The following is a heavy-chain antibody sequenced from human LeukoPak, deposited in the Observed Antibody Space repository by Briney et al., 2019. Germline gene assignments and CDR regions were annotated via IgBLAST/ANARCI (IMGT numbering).Heavy chain of an antibody. D-gene: IGHD2/OR15-2a*01. Sequence: PSETLSLTCSVSGNSITSDFWSWIRQSPGKGLEWIGCINYSGRSEYDPSPKSRVTISVDRSTKRVSLKMRSVTAADTAVYYCARLDCLSNECYNYWAVGALVTVSS. CDR2: INYSGRS. V-gene: IGHV4-59*08. CDR3: ARLDCLSNECYNY. CDR1: GNSITSDF. J-gene: IGHJ4*02.